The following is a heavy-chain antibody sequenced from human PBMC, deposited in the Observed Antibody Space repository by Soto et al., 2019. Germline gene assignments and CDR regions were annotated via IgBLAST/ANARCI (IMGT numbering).Heavy chain of an antibody. V-gene: IGHV1-3*01. J-gene: IGHJ4*02. CDR2: INAGNGNT. Sequence: ASVKVSCKASGYTFTSYAMHWVRQAPGQRLEWMGWINAGNGNTKYSQKFQGRVTITRDTSASTAYMELSSLRSEDTAVYYCGRDSGSITGTTLFDYWGQGTLVTVSS. CDR3: GRDSGSITGTTLFDY. D-gene: IGHD1-7*01. CDR1: GYTFTSYA.